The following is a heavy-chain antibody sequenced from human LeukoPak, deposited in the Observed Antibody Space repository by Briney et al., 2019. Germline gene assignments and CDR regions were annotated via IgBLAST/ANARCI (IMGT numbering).Heavy chain of an antibody. CDR2: INSYGGST. J-gene: IGHJ4*02. D-gene: IGHD1-26*01. Sequence: PGGSLRLSCAASGYTFSSYWMHWVRQAPGQGLVWVSRINSYGGSTNYADSVKGRVTISRDKAKKTRYMQMNSLRAEDTAVYYCARGPHSPSYPDYWGQGTLVTVSS. CDR1: GYTFSSYW. V-gene: IGHV3-74*01. CDR3: ARGPHSPSYPDY.